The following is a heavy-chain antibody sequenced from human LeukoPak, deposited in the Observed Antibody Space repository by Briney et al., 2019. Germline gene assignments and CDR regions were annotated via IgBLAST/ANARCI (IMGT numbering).Heavy chain of an antibody. Sequence: SVKVSCKASGGTFSSYAISWVRQAPGQGLEWMGGIIPILGTANYAQKFQGRVTITADESTSTAYMELSSLRSEDTAVYYCARDSDGSVGVCYYWGQGTLVTVSS. CDR3: ARDSDGSVGVCYY. CDR2: IIPILGTA. D-gene: IGHD5/OR15-5a*01. V-gene: IGHV1-69*13. J-gene: IGHJ4*02. CDR1: GGTFSSYA.